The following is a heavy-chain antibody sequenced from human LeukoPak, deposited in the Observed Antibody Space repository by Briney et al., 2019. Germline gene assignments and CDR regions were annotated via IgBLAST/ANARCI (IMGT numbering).Heavy chain of an antibody. CDR2: IKQDGSEK. Sequence: GGSLRLSCAASGFTFSSYWMSWVRQAPGKGLEWVANIKQDGSEKYYVDSVKGRFTISRDNAKNSLYLQMNSLRAEDTAVYYCARASDYYDSSGYYYDAFDIWGQGTMVTVSS. J-gene: IGHJ3*02. CDR3: ARASDYYDSSGYYYDAFDI. CDR1: GFTFSSYW. V-gene: IGHV3-7*01. D-gene: IGHD3-22*01.